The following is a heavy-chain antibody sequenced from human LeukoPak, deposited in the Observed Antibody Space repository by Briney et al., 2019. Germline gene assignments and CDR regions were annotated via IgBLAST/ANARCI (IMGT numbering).Heavy chain of an antibody. CDR2: IYNSGST. CDR3: ARRPGGYGFDY. D-gene: IGHD4-17*01. V-gene: IGHV4-59*08. Sequence: SETLSLTCTVSGGSISSYYWTWIRQPPGKGLEWIGYIYNSGSTNYNPSLKSRVTISVDTSKNQFSLKLTSVTAADTALYYCARRPGGYGFDYWGQGTLVTVSS. CDR1: GGSISSYY. J-gene: IGHJ4*02.